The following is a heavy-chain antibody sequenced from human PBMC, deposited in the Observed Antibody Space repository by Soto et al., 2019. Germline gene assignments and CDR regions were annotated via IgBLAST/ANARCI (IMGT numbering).Heavy chain of an antibody. CDR3: ARYGRLMLRGFSFYNGMDV. CDR2: IYYSGNIYYSGNT. CDR1: GGSMSISY. D-gene: IGHD3-10*01. J-gene: IGHJ6*02. Sequence: SETLSLTCTVSGGSMSISYWNWIRQSPGKGLEWIGYIYYSGNIYYSGNTNYNPSLKSRVTISIDRSKNQFSLKLTSVTVADTAVYFCARYGRLMLRGFSFYNGMDVWGQGTTVTVSS. V-gene: IGHV4-59*01.